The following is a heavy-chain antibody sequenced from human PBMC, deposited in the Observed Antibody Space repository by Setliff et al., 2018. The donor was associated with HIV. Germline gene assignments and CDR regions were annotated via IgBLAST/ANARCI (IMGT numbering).Heavy chain of an antibody. V-gene: IGHV6-1*01. CDR1: GDSVSSNSAA. D-gene: IGHD2-15*01. Sequence: PSQTLSLTCAISGDSVSSNSAAWNWVRQSPSRGLEWLGRTYFRSKWYNNYAASAEGRITISPDTSKNEFSLQLNSVTPEDTAVYYCARDFYCSGGSCYSPGGTDAFDIWGQGTMVTVSS. CDR3: ARDFYCSGGSCYSPGGTDAFDI. CDR2: TYFRSKWYN. J-gene: IGHJ3*02.